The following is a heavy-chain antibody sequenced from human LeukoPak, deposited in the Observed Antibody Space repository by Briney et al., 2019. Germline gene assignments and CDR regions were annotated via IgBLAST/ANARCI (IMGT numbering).Heavy chain of an antibody. CDR3: ARDLLHTVTTPTLKDY. CDR1: GYTFTGYY. Sequence: ASVKVSCKASGYTFTGYYMHWVRQAPGQGLEWMGWINPNSGGTNYAQKFQGRVTMTRDTSISTAYMELSRLRSDDTAVYYCARDLLHTVTTPTLKDYWGQGTLVTVSS. D-gene: IGHD4-17*01. V-gene: IGHV1-2*02. CDR2: INPNSGGT. J-gene: IGHJ4*02.